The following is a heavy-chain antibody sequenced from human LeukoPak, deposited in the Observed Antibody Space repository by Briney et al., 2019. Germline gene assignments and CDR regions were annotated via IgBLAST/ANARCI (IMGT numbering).Heavy chain of an antibody. CDR1: GYRFTTYW. J-gene: IGHJ4*02. CDR3: ARQDF. V-gene: IGHV5-10-1*01. Sequence: NTGESLKISCKVSGYRFTTYWISWVRQMPGKGLEWMGRIDPSDSYTDYAPSFQAHVTISADRSLSTAFLQWYSLKASDTAMYYCARQDFWGQGTLVTVSS. CDR2: IDPSDSYT.